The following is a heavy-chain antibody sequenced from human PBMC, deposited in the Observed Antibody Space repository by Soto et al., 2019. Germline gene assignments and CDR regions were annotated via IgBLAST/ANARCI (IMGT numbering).Heavy chain of an antibody. J-gene: IGHJ4*02. CDR1: GCIFIDYW. CDR2: VYPRDSDT. CDR3: ARPPLPGYSIHFNS. Sequence: GESLKISCKGSGCIFIDYWIGWVRQMTGKGLEWMGIVYPRDSDTRYSPSFQGQVTISADRSTGTAFLQWRSLKASDTALYYCARPPLPGYSIHFNSWGQGTLVTVSS. V-gene: IGHV5-51*01. D-gene: IGHD2-15*01.